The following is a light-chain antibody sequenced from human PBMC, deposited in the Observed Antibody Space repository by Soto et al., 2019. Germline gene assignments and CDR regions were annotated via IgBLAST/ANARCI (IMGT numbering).Light chain of an antibody. CDR1: KSVSSY. CDR2: DAS. Sequence: ETVLKQSPATLSLSQEARATNTCRESKSVSSYLAWYQQKPGQAPRLLIYDASNRATGIPARFSGSGSGTDFTLTISSLEPEDFAVYYCQQRSNWPPEVTFGQGTRLEIK. CDR3: QQRSNWPPEVT. V-gene: IGKV3-11*01. J-gene: IGKJ5*01.